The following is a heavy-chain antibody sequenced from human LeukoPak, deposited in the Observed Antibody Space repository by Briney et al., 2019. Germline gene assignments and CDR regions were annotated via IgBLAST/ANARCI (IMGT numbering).Heavy chain of an antibody. J-gene: IGHJ4*02. Sequence: SVKVSCKASGGTFSSYAISWVRQAPGQGLEWMGRIIPILGIANYAQKFQGRVTITADKSTSTVYMELRSLRSDDTAVYYCARGDYYDSSGYYSYWGQGTLVTVSS. CDR2: IIPILGIA. CDR1: GGTFSSYA. CDR3: ARGDYYDSSGYYSY. D-gene: IGHD3-22*01. V-gene: IGHV1-69*04.